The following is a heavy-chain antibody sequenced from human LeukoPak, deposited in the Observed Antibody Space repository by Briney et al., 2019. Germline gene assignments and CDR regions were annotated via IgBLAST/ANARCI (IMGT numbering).Heavy chain of an antibody. CDR2: IRSDGSIK. J-gene: IGHJ4*02. Sequence: GGSLRLSCAASGFTFSSYGMHWVRQAPGKGLEWVAFIRSDGSIKYYADSVKGRFTISRDNARSSLYLQMNSLRADDTAVYYCARARRTGDPGDYWGQGTLVTVSS. CDR1: GFTFSSYG. D-gene: IGHD7-27*01. CDR3: ARARRTGDPGDY. V-gene: IGHV3-30*02.